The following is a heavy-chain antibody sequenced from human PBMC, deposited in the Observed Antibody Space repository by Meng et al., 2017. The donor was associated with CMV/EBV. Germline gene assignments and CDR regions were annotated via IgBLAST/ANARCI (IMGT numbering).Heavy chain of an antibody. CDR3: ARGLRFLEWLPPRAPTRYGMDV. CDR2: INHSGST. CDR1: GGSFSGYY. D-gene: IGHD3-3*01. J-gene: IGHJ6*02. V-gene: IGHV4-34*01. Sequence: GSLRLSCAVYGGSFSGYYWSWIRQPPGKGLEWIGEINHSGSTNYNPSLKSRVTISVDTSKNQFSLKLSSVTAADTAVYYCARGLRFLEWLPPRAPTRYGMDVWGQGTTVTVSS.